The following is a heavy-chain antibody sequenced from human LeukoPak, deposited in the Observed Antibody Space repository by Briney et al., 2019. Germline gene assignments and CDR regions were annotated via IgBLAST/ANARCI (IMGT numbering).Heavy chain of an antibody. D-gene: IGHD3-22*01. J-gene: IGHJ4*02. Sequence: GGSLRLSCSASGFTFSKYAMHWVRQAPGKGLEYVSGISSNGGNRYYADSVKGRFTISRDNSKNTLYLQMNSLRAEDTAVYYCAKSYYYDKLAYYWGQGTLVTVSS. CDR1: GFTFSKYA. V-gene: IGHV3-64*04. CDR2: ISSNGGNR. CDR3: AKSYYYDKLAYY.